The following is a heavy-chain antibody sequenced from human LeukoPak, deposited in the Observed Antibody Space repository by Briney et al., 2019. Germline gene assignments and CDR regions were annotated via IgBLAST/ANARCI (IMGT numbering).Heavy chain of an antibody. Sequence: ASVNVSCKASGYIFRNYGITWVRQASGQGLQWMGWVTTYKGKTNYAQNVQGRVAMTTDTSTYTAYMELRNLTSDDTAVYYCARGVGNDLEDYWGQGTLVTVSS. J-gene: IGHJ4*02. CDR1: GYIFRNYG. CDR2: VTTYKGKT. V-gene: IGHV1-18*01. CDR3: ARGVGNDLEDY. D-gene: IGHD1-1*01.